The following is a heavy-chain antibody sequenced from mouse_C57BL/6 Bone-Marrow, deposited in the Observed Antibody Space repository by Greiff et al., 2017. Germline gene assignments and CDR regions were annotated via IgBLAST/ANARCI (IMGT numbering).Heavy chain of an antibody. V-gene: IGHV1-81*01. CDR3: ATYYFAY. CDR1: GYTFTSYG. Sequence: VQLQQSGAELARPGASVKLSCKASGYTFTSYGISWVKQRTGQGLEWIGEIYPRSGNTYYNEKFKGKATLTADKSSSTAYMELRSLTSEDSAVYFCATYYFAYWGQGTLVTVSA. CDR2: IYPRSGNT. J-gene: IGHJ3*01. D-gene: IGHD1-1*01.